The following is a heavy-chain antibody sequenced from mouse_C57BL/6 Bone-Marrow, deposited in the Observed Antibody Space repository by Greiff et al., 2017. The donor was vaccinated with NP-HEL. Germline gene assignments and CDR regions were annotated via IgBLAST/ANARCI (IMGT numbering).Heavy chain of an antibody. J-gene: IGHJ1*03. Sequence: EVHLVESEGGLVQPGSSMKLSCTASGFTFSDYYMAWVRQVPEKGLEWVANINYDGSSTYYLDSLKSRFIISRDNAKNILYLQMSSLKSEDTATYYCARAYYGNSYWYFDVWGTGTTVTVSS. D-gene: IGHD2-1*01. CDR3: ARAYYGNSYWYFDV. CDR1: GFTFSDYY. CDR2: INYDGSST. V-gene: IGHV5-16*01.